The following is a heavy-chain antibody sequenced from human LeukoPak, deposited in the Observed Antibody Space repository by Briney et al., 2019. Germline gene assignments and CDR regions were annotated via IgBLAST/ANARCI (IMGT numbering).Heavy chain of an antibody. D-gene: IGHD3-3*01. CDR3: ASSQALRFLEWLLPPFDY. J-gene: IGHJ4*02. Sequence: PSGTLSLTCAVSGGSISSNNWWWSWVRQPPGKGLEWIGEIYHSGSTNYNPSLKSRVTISVDRSKNQFSLKLSSVTAADTAVYYCASSQALRFLEWLLPPFDYWGQGTLVTVSS. CDR1: GGSISSNNW. V-gene: IGHV4-4*02. CDR2: IYHSGST.